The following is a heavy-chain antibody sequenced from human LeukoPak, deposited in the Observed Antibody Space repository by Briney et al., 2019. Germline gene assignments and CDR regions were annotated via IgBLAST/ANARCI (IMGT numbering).Heavy chain of an antibody. J-gene: IGHJ4*02. Sequence: SVKVSCKASGGTFSSYAISWVRQAPGQGLEWMGGIIPIFGTANYAQKFQGRVTITADESTSTAYMELSSLRSEDTAVYYCARDVSGSYYPNYSDYWGQGTLVTVSS. D-gene: IGHD1-26*01. CDR1: GGTFSSYA. CDR3: ARDVSGSYYPNYSDY. CDR2: IIPIFGTA. V-gene: IGHV1-69*13.